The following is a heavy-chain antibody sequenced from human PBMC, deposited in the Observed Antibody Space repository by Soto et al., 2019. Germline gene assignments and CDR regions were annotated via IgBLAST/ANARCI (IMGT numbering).Heavy chain of an antibody. Sequence: EVPLLASGGGFVQPGGSLRLSCAASGFTFSSSAMSWVRQAPGTGLDWVSAISGNGDTTYYADSVTGRFTTSRDISKNTLYLQVNSLRAEYTAVYYCAKIRGYDLGSTTFPHGGQGTLVTVSS. CDR3: AKIRGYDLGSTTFPH. D-gene: IGHD5-12*01. V-gene: IGHV3-23*01. CDR2: ISGNGDTT. CDR1: GFTFSSSA. J-gene: IGHJ1*01.